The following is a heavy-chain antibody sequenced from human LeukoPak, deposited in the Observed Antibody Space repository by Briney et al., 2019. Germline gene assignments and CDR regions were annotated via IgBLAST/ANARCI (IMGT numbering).Heavy chain of an antibody. Sequence: GGSLRLSCAASGFTSSSYWMHWVRQAPGKGLVWVSRINTDGSSTTYADSVKGRFTISRDNARNTLYLQMNSLRAEDTAVYYCATRAYYYYDSSGYYFDYWGQGTLVTVSS. D-gene: IGHD3-22*01. V-gene: IGHV3-74*01. CDR3: ATRAYYYYDSSGYYFDY. CDR2: INTDGSST. CDR1: GFTSSSYW. J-gene: IGHJ4*02.